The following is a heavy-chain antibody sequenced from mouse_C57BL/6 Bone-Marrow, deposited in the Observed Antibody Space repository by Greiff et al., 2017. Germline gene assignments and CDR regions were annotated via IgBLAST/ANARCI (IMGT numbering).Heavy chain of an antibody. CDR3: TTDYGKWVFDY. D-gene: IGHD2-1*01. J-gene: IGHJ2*01. CDR2: LDPENGDT. Sequence: EVQLQQSGAELVRPGASVKLSCTASGFNIKDDYMHWVKQRPEQGLEWIGWLDPENGDTEYASKFQGKATITADTSSNTAYLQLSSLTSEDTAVYYCTTDYGKWVFDYRGKGTTLTVSS. V-gene: IGHV14-4*01. CDR1: GFNIKDDY.